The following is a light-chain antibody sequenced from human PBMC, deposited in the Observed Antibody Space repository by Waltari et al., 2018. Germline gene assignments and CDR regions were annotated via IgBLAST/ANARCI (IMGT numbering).Light chain of an antibody. Sequence: QSALTQPRSVSVSPGQSVTISCPGPISDVGGSNQFAWSQQLPGKAPTVVIYDVSRRPSGVPDRFTGSRSGNTATLTISGLQAEDEADYHCCSYAGTYTWLFGGGTKLTVL. CDR1: ISDVGGSNQ. J-gene: IGLJ3*02. CDR3: CSYAGTYTWL. V-gene: IGLV2-11*01. CDR2: DVS.